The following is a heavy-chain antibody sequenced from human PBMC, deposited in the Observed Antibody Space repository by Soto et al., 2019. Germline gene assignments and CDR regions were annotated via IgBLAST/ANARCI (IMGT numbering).Heavy chain of an antibody. D-gene: IGHD3-10*01. CDR3: ARLPGVRGVFDGFNV. CDR2: IYPGDSDT. V-gene: IGHV5-51*01. CDR1: GYSFAGYW. Sequence: GESLKISCKPSGYSFAGYWIGWVRQMPGKGLDWMGVIYPGDSDTRYSPSFHGQVTISADKSISTAYLQWSSLKASDTAMYFCARLPGVRGVFDGFNVWGQGTMVTVSS. J-gene: IGHJ3*01.